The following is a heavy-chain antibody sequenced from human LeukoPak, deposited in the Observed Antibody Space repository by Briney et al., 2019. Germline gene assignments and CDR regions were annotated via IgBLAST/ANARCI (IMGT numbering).Heavy chain of an antibody. CDR2: IFPSGGEI. Sequence: GGSLRLSCEASGFTFSTFAMIWVRQPPGKGLEWVSSIFPSGGEIHYADSVKGRFTISRDNAKNSLYLQMNSLRAEDTAVYYCARDASDYAYYYYYYYMDVWGKGTTVTVSS. D-gene: IGHD4-17*01. V-gene: IGHV3-21*01. CDR1: GFTFSTFA. J-gene: IGHJ6*03. CDR3: ARDASDYAYYYYYYYMDV.